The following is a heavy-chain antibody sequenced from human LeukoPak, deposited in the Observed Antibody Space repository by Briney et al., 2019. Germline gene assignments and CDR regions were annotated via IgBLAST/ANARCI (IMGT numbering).Heavy chain of an antibody. V-gene: IGHV4-34*01. Sequence: SETLSLTCAVYGGSFSGYYWSWIRQPPGKGLEWIGEINHSGSTNYNPSLKSRVTISVDTSKNQFSLKLSSVTAAGTAVYYCARAAPRGVIITDYGYYYYYMDVWGKGTTVTISS. D-gene: IGHD3-10*01. CDR3: ARAAPRGVIITDYGYYYYYMDV. CDR2: INHSGST. CDR1: GGSFSGYY. J-gene: IGHJ6*03.